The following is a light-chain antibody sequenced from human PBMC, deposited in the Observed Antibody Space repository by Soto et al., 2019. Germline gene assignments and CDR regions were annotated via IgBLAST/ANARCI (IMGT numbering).Light chain of an antibody. CDR3: HQRQSWPRT. CDR1: QYINTR. Sequence: EIGLKQSPATVSSFTGDRVTLSCRASQYINTRLAWYQHRPGQAPRLLIYQTSIRAAGIPARFSASGSGTDFTLTISDVQPEDFALYYCHQRQSWPRTFGQRTKVDI. CDR2: QTS. J-gene: IGKJ1*01. V-gene: IGKV3-11*01.